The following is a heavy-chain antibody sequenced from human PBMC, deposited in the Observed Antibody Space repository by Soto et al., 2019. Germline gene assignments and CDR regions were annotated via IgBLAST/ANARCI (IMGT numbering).Heavy chain of an antibody. CDR2: ISSTSSAE. V-gene: IGHV3-11*01. D-gene: IGHD1-26*01. J-gene: IGHJ4*02. CDR1: GFTFGDFY. CDR3: VRDPLRRVGATQRHY. Sequence: PGGSLRLSCAASGFTFGDFYMSWLRQAPGKGLEWVSYISSTSSAEDYADSVKGRFTVSRDNAKSSLYLEMNSLRAEDTAVYYCVRDPLRRVGATQRHYWGQGTLVTVSS.